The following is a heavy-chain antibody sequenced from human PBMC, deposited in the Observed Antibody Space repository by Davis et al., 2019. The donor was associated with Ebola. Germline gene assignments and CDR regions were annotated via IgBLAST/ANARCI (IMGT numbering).Heavy chain of an antibody. D-gene: IGHD6-25*01. CDR1: GFSFEDDA. CDR3: VKDRRSSGWVYYFDH. CDR2: ISGHGDKT. J-gene: IGHJ4*02. Sequence: GESLKISCAASGFSFEDDAMHWVRQAPGKGLEWVSLISGHGDKTDYADSVKGRFTISRDNSKNSLYLQMNSLRSEDTALYYCVKDRRSSGWVYYFDHWGQGALVTVSS. V-gene: IGHV3-43*02.